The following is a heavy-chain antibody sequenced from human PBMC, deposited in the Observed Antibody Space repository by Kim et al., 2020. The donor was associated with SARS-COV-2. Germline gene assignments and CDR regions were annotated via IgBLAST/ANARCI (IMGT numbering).Heavy chain of an antibody. J-gene: IGHJ3*02. Sequence: SETLSLTCTVSGGSISSGDYYWSWIRQPPGKGLEWIGYIYYSGSTYYNPSLKSRVTISVDTSKNQFSLKLSSVTAADTAVYYCAREGVGATYYYDSRGPRDAFDIWGQGTMVTVSS. CDR2: IYYSGST. D-gene: IGHD3-22*01. V-gene: IGHV4-30-4*01. CDR3: AREGVGATYYYDSRGPRDAFDI. CDR1: GGSISSGDYY.